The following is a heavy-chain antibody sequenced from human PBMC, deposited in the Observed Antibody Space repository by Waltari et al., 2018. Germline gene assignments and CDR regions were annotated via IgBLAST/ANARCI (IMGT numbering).Heavy chain of an antibody. V-gene: IGHV3-7*01. CDR1: GFTFSDYW. J-gene: IGHJ4*02. CDR2: RKQDGSVK. CDR3: ARIGYSSSSFDY. D-gene: IGHD6-6*01. Sequence: EVQLVESGGGLVQPGGSLRLSCATSGFTFSDYWMTWVRQAPGKGLEWVANRKQDGSVKYYVDSVKGRFTISRDNAKKLVYLQMNSLRGEDRAFYYCARIGYSSSSFDYWGQGTLVTVSS.